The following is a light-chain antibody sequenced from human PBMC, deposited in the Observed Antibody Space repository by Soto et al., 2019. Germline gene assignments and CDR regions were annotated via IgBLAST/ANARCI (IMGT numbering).Light chain of an antibody. J-gene: IGKJ4*01. CDR3: QQRSNWPPVT. V-gene: IGKV3-11*01. Sequence: EIVLTQSPATLSLSPGERATLSCRASQSVSSYLAWYQQKPGQSPRLLIYDASNRATGIPARFSGSGSGTDFTLTISSLESEDFAIYYCQQRSNWPPVTCGGGTKVAIK. CDR1: QSVSSY. CDR2: DAS.